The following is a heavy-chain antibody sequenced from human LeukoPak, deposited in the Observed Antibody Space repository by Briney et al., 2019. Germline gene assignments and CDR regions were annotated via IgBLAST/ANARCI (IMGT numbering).Heavy chain of an antibody. D-gene: IGHD2-15*01. CDR3: VRESYCSGGSCYSGPAFDI. Sequence: GGSLRLSCAASGFTFSSYWMSWVRQAPGKGLVWVSRISSDGSRTTYADSVKGRFTISRDNAKNTLYLQMNSLRAEDTAVFYCVRESYCSGGSCYSGPAFDIWGQGTMVTVSS. CDR1: GFTFSSYW. J-gene: IGHJ3*02. V-gene: IGHV3-74*01. CDR2: ISSDGSRT.